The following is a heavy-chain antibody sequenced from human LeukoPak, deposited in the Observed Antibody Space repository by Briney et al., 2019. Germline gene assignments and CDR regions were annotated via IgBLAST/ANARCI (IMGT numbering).Heavy chain of an antibody. J-gene: IGHJ4*02. CDR1: GFSFSIYS. CDR3: GKDGHCPNGVCTSKIVVPGSVDH. D-gene: IGHD2-8*01. Sequence: PGGSLRLSCRASGFSFSIYSMNWVRQAPGKGLEWVSVIRDEGDPTYYADSVRGRFTISIDNSKNMLYLQMNSLRAEDTAIYYCGKDGHCPNGVCTSKIVVPGSVDHWGQRTLVTVSS. V-gene: IGHV3-23*01. CDR2: IRDEGDPT.